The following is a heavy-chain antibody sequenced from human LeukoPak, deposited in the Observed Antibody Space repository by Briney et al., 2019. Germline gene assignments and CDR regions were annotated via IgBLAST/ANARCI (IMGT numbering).Heavy chain of an antibody. CDR1: GYSFTSYW. V-gene: IGHV5-51*01. D-gene: IGHD3-10*01. CDR2: IYPGDADT. CDR3: ASRGAFGGDAFDI. Sequence: GASLKISCKGSGYSFTSYWIGWVRQMPGKGLEWMGMIYPGDADTRYSPSFQGQVTISADKSISTAYLQWSSLKASDTAMYYCASRGAFGGDAFDIWGQGTMVTVSS. J-gene: IGHJ3*02.